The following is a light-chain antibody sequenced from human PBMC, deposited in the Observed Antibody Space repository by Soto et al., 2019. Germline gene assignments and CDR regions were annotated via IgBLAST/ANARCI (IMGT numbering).Light chain of an antibody. V-gene: IGKV3-11*01. CDR3: QQRSNWPLT. CDR1: QSVSTY. CDR2: DVS. J-gene: IGKJ5*01. Sequence: IVLTQSPATLSLSPGERATLSCRASQSVSTYLAWYQQKPGQAPRLLIYDVSNRATGVPARFSGSGSGTDFTLTISGLEPEDFAVYYCQQRSNWPLTCGQGTRLEIK.